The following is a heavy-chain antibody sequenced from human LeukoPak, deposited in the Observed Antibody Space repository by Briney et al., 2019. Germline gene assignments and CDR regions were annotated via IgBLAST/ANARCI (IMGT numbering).Heavy chain of an antibody. CDR1: GGSINYYY. J-gene: IGHJ4*02. Sequence: SETLSLTCTASGGSINYYYWSWIRQPPGKGLEWIGYIYYSGSTNYNPSLKSRVTTSVDTSKNQFSLKLSSVTAADTAVYYCARQLWNYFDYWGQGTLVTVSS. D-gene: IGHD5-18*01. V-gene: IGHV4-59*08. CDR3: ARQLWNYFDY. CDR2: IYYSGST.